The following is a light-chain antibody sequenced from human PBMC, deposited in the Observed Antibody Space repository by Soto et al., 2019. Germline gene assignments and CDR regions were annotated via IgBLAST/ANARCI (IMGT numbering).Light chain of an antibody. V-gene: IGLV2-8*01. J-gene: IGLJ1*01. CDR3: SSYAGTHIV. CDR2: DVS. Sequence: QSVLTQPLSASGSPGQSVAISCTGTSSDVGGYNYVSWYQQHPGKAPKLMIYDVSKRPSGVPDRFSGSKSGNTASLTVSGLQAEDEAEYYCSSYAGTHIVFGTGTKVTVL. CDR1: SSDVGGYNY.